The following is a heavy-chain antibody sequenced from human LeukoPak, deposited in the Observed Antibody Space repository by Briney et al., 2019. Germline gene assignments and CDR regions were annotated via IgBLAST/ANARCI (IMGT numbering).Heavy chain of an antibody. D-gene: IGHD1-14*01. Sequence: SETLSLTCTVSGGSLSSGGFYWNWIRQPPGKGLEWVGYIYDSGNTYYNPSLKSRVTISVDRPKHQFSLNLRSVSPADTAVYYCANTLYYRNYIDYWSQGTLVTVPS. J-gene: IGHJ4*02. CDR2: IYDSGNT. CDR1: GGSLSSGGFY. CDR3: ANTLYYRNYIDY. V-gene: IGHV4-30-2*01.